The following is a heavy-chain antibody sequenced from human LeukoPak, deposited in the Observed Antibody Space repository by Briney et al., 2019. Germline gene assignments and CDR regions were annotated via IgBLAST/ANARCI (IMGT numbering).Heavy chain of an antibody. CDR3: AKDHETYYYDSSGYYY. J-gene: IGHJ4*02. CDR2: ISGSGGST. V-gene: IGHV3-23*01. D-gene: IGHD3-22*01. Sequence: PGGSLRLSCAASGFTFSSYAMSWVRQAPGKGLEWVSAISGSGGSTYYADCVKGRVTISRDNSKNTLYLQMNSLRAEDTAVYYCAKDHETYYYDSSGYYYWGQGTLVTVSS. CDR1: GFTFSSYA.